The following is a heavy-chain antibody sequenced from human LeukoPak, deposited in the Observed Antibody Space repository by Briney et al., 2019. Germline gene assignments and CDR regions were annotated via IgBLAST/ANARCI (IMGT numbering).Heavy chain of an antibody. V-gene: IGHV3-15*01. CDR1: GFTFINAW. Sequence: PGGALRLSCAASGFTFINAWMSWVRQAPGKGLEWVGRIKSKTDGGTTDYAAPVKGRFTISRDDSKNTLYLQMNSLKTEDTAVYYCTTEGSGWSTFDYWGQGTLVTVSS. J-gene: IGHJ4*02. CDR2: IKSKTDGGTT. CDR3: TTEGSGWSTFDY. D-gene: IGHD6-19*01.